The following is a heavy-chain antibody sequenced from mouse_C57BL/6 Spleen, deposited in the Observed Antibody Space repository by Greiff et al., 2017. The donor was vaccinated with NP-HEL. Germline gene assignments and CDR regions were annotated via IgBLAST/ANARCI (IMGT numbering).Heavy chain of an antibody. D-gene: IGHD2-3*01. J-gene: IGHJ4*01. CDR3: AKKGDGYSYAMDY. V-gene: IGHV2-5*01. Sequence: VQLQQSGPGLVQPSQSLSITCTVSGFSLTSYGVHWVRQSPGKGLEWLGVIWRGGSTDYNAAFMSRLSITKDNSKSQVFFKMNSLQADDTAIYYCAKKGDGYSYAMDYWGQGTSVTVSS. CDR1: GFSLTSYG. CDR2: IWRGGST.